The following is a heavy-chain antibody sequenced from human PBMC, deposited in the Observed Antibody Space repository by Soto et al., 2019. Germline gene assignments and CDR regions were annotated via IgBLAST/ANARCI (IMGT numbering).Heavy chain of an antibody. CDR3: ERGDPKGYDSSGYYPGLRNSGSLADGDYYGMDV. CDR2: INPNSGGT. V-gene: IGHV1-2*04. D-gene: IGHD3-22*01. Sequence: ASVKVSCKASGYTFTGYYMHWVRQAPGQGLEWMGWINPNSGGTNYAQKFQGWVTMTRDTSISTAYMELSRLRSDDTAVYYCERGDPKGYDSSGYYPGLRNSGSLADGDYYGMDVWGQGTTVTVSS. J-gene: IGHJ6*02. CDR1: GYTFTGYY.